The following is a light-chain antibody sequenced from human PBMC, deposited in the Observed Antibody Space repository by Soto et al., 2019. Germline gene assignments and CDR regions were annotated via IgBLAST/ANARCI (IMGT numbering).Light chain of an antibody. J-gene: IGLJ2*01. CDR1: SSNIGAGYD. CDR2: GNS. Sequence: QLVLTQPPSVSGAPGQRVTISCTGSSSNIGAGYDVHWYQQLPGTAPKFLIYGNSNRPSGVPDRFSGSKSGTSASLAITGLQAEDEADYYCQSYDSRLSGVVFGGGTQLTVL. CDR3: QSYDSRLSGVV. V-gene: IGLV1-40*01.